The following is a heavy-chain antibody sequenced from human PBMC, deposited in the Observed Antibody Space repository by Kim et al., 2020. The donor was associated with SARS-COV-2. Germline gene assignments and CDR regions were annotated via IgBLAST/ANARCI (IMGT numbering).Heavy chain of an antibody. CDR3: ANFAALPFDY. Sequence: GRTTYAASVKGQFTISRDNSKNTLYLQMNSLRAEDTAVYYCANFAALPFDYWGQGTLVTVSS. J-gene: IGHJ4*02. CDR2: GRT. D-gene: IGHD6-25*01. V-gene: IGHV3-23*01.